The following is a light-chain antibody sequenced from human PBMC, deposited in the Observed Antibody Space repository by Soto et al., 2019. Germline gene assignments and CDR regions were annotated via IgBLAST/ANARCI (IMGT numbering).Light chain of an antibody. V-gene: IGKV3-11*01. Sequence: EIVLTQSPATLSLSPGEIATLSCRASQSVSSYLAWYQQKPGQAPRLLIYDASNRATRIPARFSGSGSGTDFALTISRLEPEDFAVYYCQQRSNWPLTFGGGTKVDIK. CDR3: QQRSNWPLT. CDR2: DAS. J-gene: IGKJ4*01. CDR1: QSVSSY.